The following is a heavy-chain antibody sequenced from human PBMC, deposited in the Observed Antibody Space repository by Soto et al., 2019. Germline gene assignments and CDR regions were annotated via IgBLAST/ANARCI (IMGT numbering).Heavy chain of an antibody. V-gene: IGHV2-5*02. D-gene: IGHD3-3*01. CDR2: IYWDDDK. CDR3: ALFCSGHWGWFDP. Sequence: QITLKESGPTLVKPTQTLTLTCTFSGFSLSTSGVGVGWIRQPPGKALEWLALIYWDDDKRYSPSLKNRLTITNDPSTNQVVRTMTNMDPVDTATYFCALFCSGHWGWFDPWGQGTLVIVSS. CDR1: GFSLSTSGVG. J-gene: IGHJ5*02.